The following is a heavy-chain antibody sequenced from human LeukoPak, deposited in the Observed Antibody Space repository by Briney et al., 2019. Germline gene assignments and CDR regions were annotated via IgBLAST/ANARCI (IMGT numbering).Heavy chain of an antibody. CDR3: ARGTAPYCSSTSCYFWAFDP. D-gene: IGHD2-2*01. V-gene: IGHV1-46*01. CDR2: INPSGGST. J-gene: IGHJ5*02. CDR1: GYTFTSYY. Sequence: ASVKVSCKASGYTFTSYYMHWVRQAPGQGLEWMGIINPSGGSTSYAQKLQGRVTMTRDTSISTAYMELSRLRSDDTAVYYCARGTAPYCSSTSCYFWAFDPWGQGTLVTVSS.